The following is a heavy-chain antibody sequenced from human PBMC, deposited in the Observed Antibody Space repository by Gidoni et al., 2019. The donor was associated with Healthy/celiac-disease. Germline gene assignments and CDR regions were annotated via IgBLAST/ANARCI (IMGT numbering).Heavy chain of an antibody. CDR1: GGTFSSYA. D-gene: IGHD3-22*01. CDR3: ARDHSTYYYDSSGYYYLGAFDI. CDR2: IIPIFGTA. V-gene: IGHV1-69*01. Sequence: QVQLVQSGAEVKKPWSSVKVSCKASGGTFSSYAISWVRQAPGQGLEWMGGIIPIFGTANYAQKFQGRVTITADESTSTAYMELSSLRSEDTAVYYCARDHSTYYYDSSGYYYLGAFDIWGQGTMVTVSS. J-gene: IGHJ3*02.